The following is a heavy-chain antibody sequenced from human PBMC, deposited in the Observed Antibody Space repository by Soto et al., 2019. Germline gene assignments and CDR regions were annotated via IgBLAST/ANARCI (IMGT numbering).Heavy chain of an antibody. CDR1: GFTFDDYA. CDR2: ISWNSGSI. D-gene: IGHD3-10*01. CDR3: AKDISYGSGSYLYYFDY. V-gene: IGHV3-9*01. Sequence: LRLSCAASGFTFDDYAMHWVRQAPGKGLEWVSGISWNSGSIGYADSVKGRFTISRDNAKNSLYLQMNRLRAEDTALYYCAKDISYGSGSYLYYFDYWGQGTLVTVSS. J-gene: IGHJ4*02.